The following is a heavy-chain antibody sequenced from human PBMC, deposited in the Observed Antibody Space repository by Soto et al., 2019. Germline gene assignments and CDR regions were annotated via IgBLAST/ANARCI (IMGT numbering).Heavy chain of an antibody. D-gene: IGHD6-13*01. Sequence: GGSLRLSCAASGFTFSTYSMNWVRQAPGKGLEWVSYISSSSNTIFYTDSVKGRFTISRDNSKNTLYLQMNSLRAEDTAVYFCAYSSSSEYFQHWGQGTLVTVSS. CDR3: AYSSSSEYFQH. V-gene: IGHV3-48*01. J-gene: IGHJ1*01. CDR2: ISSSSNTI. CDR1: GFTFSTYS.